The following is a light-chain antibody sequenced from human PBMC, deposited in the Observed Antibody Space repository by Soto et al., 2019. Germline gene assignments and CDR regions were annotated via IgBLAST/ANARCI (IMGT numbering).Light chain of an antibody. Sequence: QSALTQPASVSGSPGQSITISCTGTRSDIGNSNLVSWYQQHPGEAPKLLIYAGTKRSSGVSDRFSGSNSGITASLTISGLQAEDEAHYFCCSSARSSIVVFAEGTKLTVL. CDR2: AGT. CDR1: RSDIGNSNL. CDR3: CSSARSSIVV. J-gene: IGLJ2*01. V-gene: IGLV2-23*01.